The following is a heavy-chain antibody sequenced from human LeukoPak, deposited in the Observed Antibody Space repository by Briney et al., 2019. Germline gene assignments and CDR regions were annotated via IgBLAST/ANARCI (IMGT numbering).Heavy chain of an antibody. CDR3: ARGYDILTGYDY. CDR2: MNPNSGNT. D-gene: IGHD3-9*01. J-gene: IGHJ4*02. CDR1: GYTFTSYD. Sequence: ASVKVSCKASGYTFTSYDINWVRQATGQGLEWMGWMNPNSGNTGYAQKFQGRVTMTRNTSISTAYMELSSLRSEDTAVYYCARGYDILTGYDYWGQGTLVTVSS. V-gene: IGHV1-8*01.